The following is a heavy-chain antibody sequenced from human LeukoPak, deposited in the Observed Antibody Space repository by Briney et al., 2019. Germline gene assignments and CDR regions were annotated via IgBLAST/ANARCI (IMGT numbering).Heavy chain of an antibody. Sequence: PGGSLRLFCAASGFTFSSYSMNWVRQAPGKALEWVSYIGGSFSDIQYADSVKGRFTISRDNAKNSLYLQMNSLRAEDTAVYYCARDGGGWFIDYWGQGTLVTVSA. CDR3: ARDGGGWFIDY. D-gene: IGHD6-19*01. CDR1: GFTFSSYS. V-gene: IGHV3-48*01. J-gene: IGHJ4*02. CDR2: IGGSFSDI.